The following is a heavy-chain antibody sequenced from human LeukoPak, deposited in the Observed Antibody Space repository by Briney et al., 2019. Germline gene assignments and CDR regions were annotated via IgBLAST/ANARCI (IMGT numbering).Heavy chain of an antibody. CDR2: IKQDGSEK. V-gene: IGHV3-7*01. J-gene: IGHJ4*02. Sequence: GGSLRLSCAASGFTFSNYWMSWVRQAPGKGLEWVANIKQDGSEKYYVDSVKGRFTISRDNAKNSLYLQMNSLRAEDTAAYYCARDLSGITTFGGYFDYWGQGTLVTVSS. CDR1: GFTFSNYW. D-gene: IGHD3-3*01. CDR3: ARDLSGITTFGGYFDY.